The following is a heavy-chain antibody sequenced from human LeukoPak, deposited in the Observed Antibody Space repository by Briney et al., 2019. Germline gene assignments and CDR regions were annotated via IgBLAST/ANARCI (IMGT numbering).Heavy chain of an antibody. Sequence: GGSLRLSCAASGFTVSSNYMSWVRQAPGKGLEWVSVIYSGGSTYYADSVKGRFTISRDNSKNTLYLQMNSLRAEDTAVYYCAKDRAAAGANAFDIWGQGTMVTVSS. CDR3: AKDRAAAGANAFDI. D-gene: IGHD6-13*01. V-gene: IGHV3-66*01. CDR2: IYSGGST. J-gene: IGHJ3*02. CDR1: GFTVSSNY.